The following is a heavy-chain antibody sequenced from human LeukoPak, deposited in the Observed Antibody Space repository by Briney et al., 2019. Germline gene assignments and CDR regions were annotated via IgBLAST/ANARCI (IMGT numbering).Heavy chain of an antibody. J-gene: IGHJ6*03. CDR2: ISYSGST. D-gene: IGHD3-16*01. Sequence: SETLSLTCSVSGGSISGYYWSWIRQPPGKGLEWIGYISYSGSTNYNPSLKSRVTISVDTSRNQFSLKLSFVTAADTAVYYCGRSPDLGYYYYMDVWGKGTTVTVSS. CDR1: GGSISGYY. CDR3: GRSPDLGYYYYMDV. V-gene: IGHV4-59*01.